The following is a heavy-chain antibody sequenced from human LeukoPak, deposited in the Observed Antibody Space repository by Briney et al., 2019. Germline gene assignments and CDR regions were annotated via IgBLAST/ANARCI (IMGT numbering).Heavy chain of an antibody. V-gene: IGHV1-69*13. J-gene: IGHJ6*03. CDR1: GGTFSSYA. CDR2: IIPIFGTA. CDR3: ARSRRPYYYYYYYMDV. Sequence: GASVKVSCKASGGTFSSYAISWVRQAPGQGLEWMGGIIPIFGTANYAQKFQGRVTITADESTSTAYMELSSLRSEDTAVYYCARSRRPYYYYYYYMDVWGKGTTVTISS.